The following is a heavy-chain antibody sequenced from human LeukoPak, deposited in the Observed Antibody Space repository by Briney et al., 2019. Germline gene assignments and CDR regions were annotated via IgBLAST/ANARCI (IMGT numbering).Heavy chain of an antibody. CDR2: INYSGST. Sequence: SETLSLTCVVSGGSIRSYYWSWIRQPPGKGLERIGYINYSGSTNYHPSLKSRVTISVDTSKNQFSLKLTSVTAADTAVYYCARAAQKVQYYFDYWGQGTLVTVSS. CDR1: GGSIRSYY. V-gene: IGHV4-59*01. J-gene: IGHJ4*02. CDR3: ARAAQKVQYYFDY.